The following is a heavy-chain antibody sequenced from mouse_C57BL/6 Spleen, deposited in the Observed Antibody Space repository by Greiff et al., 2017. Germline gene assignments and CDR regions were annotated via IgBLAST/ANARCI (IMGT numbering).Heavy chain of an antibody. CDR3: AEYIYAVLAHFEY. J-gene: IGHJ2*01. CDR1: GYTFTSYG. Sequence: QVQLQQSGAELARPGASVKLSCKASGYTFTSYGIRWVKQRTGQGLEWIGEIYPRSGNTYYNEKFKGKATLTADKSSSTAYMELRSLPSEDASVEFYAEYIYAVLAHFEYWGQGTTLTVSS. D-gene: IGHD5-2*01. V-gene: IGHV1-81*01. CDR2: IYPRSGNT.